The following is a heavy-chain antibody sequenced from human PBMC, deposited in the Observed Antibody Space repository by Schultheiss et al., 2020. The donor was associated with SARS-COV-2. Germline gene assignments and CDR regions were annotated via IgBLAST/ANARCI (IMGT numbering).Heavy chain of an antibody. Sequence: GGSLRLSCAASGFTFSSYAMSWVRQAPGKGLEWVSSISGSGGSKYNADAVKGRCTISKENSKNTRYLQMKSMRADDTAVYYAYGGNDGGYYYYYCIDVWGQGTTVTVSS. CDR2: ISGSGGSK. CDR3: YGGNDGGYYYYYCIDV. J-gene: IGHJ6*02. CDR1: GFTFSSYA. D-gene: IGHD4-23*01. V-gene: IGHV3-23*01.